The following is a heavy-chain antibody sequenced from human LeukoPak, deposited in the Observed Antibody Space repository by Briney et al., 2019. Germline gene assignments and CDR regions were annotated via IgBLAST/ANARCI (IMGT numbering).Heavy chain of an antibody. V-gene: IGHV5-51*01. CDR2: IYPGDSDT. Sequence: GESLKISCKGSGYSFTSYWIGWVRQMPGKGLEWMGIIYPGDSDTRYSPSFQGQVTISADKSISTAYLQWSSLKASDTAMYYCARAKYCSSTSCYMSDYWGRGTLVTVSS. J-gene: IGHJ4*02. CDR1: GYSFTSYW. D-gene: IGHD2-2*02. CDR3: ARAKYCSSTSCYMSDY.